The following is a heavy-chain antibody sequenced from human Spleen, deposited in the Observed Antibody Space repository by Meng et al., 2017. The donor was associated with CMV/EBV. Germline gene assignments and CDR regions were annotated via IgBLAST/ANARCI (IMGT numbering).Heavy chain of an antibody. CDR1: GFTFDDYA. D-gene: IGHD6-19*01. CDR2: ISWDGGST. V-gene: IGHV3-43D*03. Sequence: GESLKISXXASGFTFDDYAMHWVRQAPGKGLXWVSLISWDGGSTYYADSVKGRFTISRDNSKNSLYLQMNSLRPEDAALYYCAKDRVAGNYYYYYGMDVWGQGTTVTVSS. CDR3: AKDRVAGNYYYYYGMDV. J-gene: IGHJ6*02.